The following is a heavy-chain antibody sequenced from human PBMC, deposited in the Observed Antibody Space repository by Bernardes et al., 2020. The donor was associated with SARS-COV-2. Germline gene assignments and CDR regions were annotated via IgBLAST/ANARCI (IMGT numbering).Heavy chain of an antibody. CDR3: AQSGYFSHFDY. J-gene: IGHJ4*02. CDR1: GYTFTDNY. V-gene: IGHV1-2*02. Sequence: ASVKVSCKASGYTFTDNYIQWVRQAPGKGLEWMGWIDPKSGGTNYSQKFQGRVTMTRDTSVSTAYMELSRLRSDDTAVYYCAQSGYFSHFDYWGQGTLVTVSS. CDR2: IDPKSGGT. D-gene: IGHD5-12*01.